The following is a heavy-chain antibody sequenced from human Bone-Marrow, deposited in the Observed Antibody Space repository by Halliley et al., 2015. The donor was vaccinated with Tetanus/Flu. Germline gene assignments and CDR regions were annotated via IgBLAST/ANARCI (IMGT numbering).Heavy chain of an antibody. CDR3: ARDRHSGGYYYLFDY. D-gene: IGHD3-22*01. V-gene: IGHV3-53*01. Sequence: CAASGFTVSSNYMNWVRQAPGKGLEWVSAIYSGGKTYYADSVKGRFTISRDTSKNTLFLQMNSLRAEDTAVYYCARDRHSGGYYYLFDYWGQGTLVTVSS. CDR1: GFTVSSNY. CDR2: IYSGGKT. J-gene: IGHJ4*02.